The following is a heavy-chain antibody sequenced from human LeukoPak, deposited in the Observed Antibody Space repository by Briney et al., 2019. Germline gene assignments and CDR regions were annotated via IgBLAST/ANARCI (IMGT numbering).Heavy chain of an antibody. J-gene: IGHJ3*02. V-gene: IGHV3-23*01. Sequence: PGGSLRLSCVASGFTVTNYAMSWVRQTPGKGLEWVSAISADGRSTYHADSVKGRFTVSRDNSKNTMYLQMNSLRAEDTAGYYCAREYSSSGTGAFDIWGQGTMVTVSS. CDR3: AREYSSSGTGAFDI. CDR2: ISADGRST. CDR1: GFTVTNYA. D-gene: IGHD6-13*01.